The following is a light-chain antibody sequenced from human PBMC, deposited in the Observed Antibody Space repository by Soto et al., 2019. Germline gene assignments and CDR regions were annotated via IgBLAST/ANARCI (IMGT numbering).Light chain of an antibody. CDR1: QSISSW. CDR3: QHYNSYPIT. CDR2: KAS. Sequence: DIQMTQSPSTLSASVGARVTITFRASQSISSWLAWYQQKPWKAPKLLIYKASSLESGVPSRFSGSGSGTEFTLAISSLQPDDFATYYCQHYNSYPITFGQGTRLEIK. V-gene: IGKV1-5*03. J-gene: IGKJ5*01.